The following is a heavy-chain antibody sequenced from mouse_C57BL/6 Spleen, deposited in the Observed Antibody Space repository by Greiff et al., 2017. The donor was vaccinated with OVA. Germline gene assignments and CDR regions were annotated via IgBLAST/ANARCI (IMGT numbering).Heavy chain of an antibody. CDR2: INPNNGGT. J-gene: IGHJ3*01. Sequence: VQLQQSGPELVKPGASVKISCKASGYTFTDYYMNWVKQSHGKSLEWIGDINPNNGGTSYNQKFKGKATLTVDKSSSTAYMELRSLTSEDSAVYYCARGHYYGSSYGFAYWGQGTLVTVSA. D-gene: IGHD1-1*01. V-gene: IGHV1-26*01. CDR1: GYTFTDYY. CDR3: ARGHYYGSSYGFAY.